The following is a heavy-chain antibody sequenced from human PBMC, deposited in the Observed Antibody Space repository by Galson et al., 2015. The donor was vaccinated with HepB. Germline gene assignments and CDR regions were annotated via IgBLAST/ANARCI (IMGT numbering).Heavy chain of an antibody. V-gene: IGHV4-30-4*01. J-gene: IGHJ3*01. CDR2: IFNTGST. CDR1: GGSIGDGEFY. CDR3: ARDRGGAETAAQALRARRAGRERDAFGV. D-gene: IGHD3-10*01. Sequence: TLSLTCALSGGSIGDGEFYWTWVRQSPGKGLEWIGYIFNTGSTYYNPSLETRLTMSIDTSRNSFSLRLTSVTPADTAVYYCARDRGGAETAAQALRARRAGRERDAFGVWGRGTMVIVS.